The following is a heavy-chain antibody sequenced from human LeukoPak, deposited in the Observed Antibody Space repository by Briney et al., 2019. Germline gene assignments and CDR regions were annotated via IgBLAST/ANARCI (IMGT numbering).Heavy chain of an antibody. J-gene: IGHJ5*02. CDR1: GGSITSNTYY. CDR3: ARLPKANDFWSGYYTGWFDP. Sequence: SQTLSLTCTVSGGSITSNTYYWSWIRQPAGKGLEWIGRIYTSGSTNYNPSLKSRVTISADTSKNQFSLKLSSVTAADTAVYYCARLPKANDFWSGYYTGWFDPWGQGTLVTVSS. V-gene: IGHV4-61*02. CDR2: IYTSGST. D-gene: IGHD3-3*01.